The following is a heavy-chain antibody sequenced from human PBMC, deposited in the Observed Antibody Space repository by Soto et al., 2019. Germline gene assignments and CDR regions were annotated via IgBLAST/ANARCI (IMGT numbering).Heavy chain of an antibody. D-gene: IGHD4-17*01. CDR2: ISGSGGET. V-gene: IGHV3-21*01. CDR3: ARDQTTVVTYYYYGMDV. CDR1: GFIYSIYA. Sequence: PGGSLRLSCTASGFIYSIYAMAWVRQAPGKGLEWVSAISGSGGETYYADSVKGRFTISRDNAKNSLYLQMNSLRAEDTAVYYCARDQTTVVTYYYYGMDVWGQGTTGTVSS. J-gene: IGHJ6*02.